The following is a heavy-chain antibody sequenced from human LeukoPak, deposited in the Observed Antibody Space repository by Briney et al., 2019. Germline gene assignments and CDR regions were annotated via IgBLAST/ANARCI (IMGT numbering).Heavy chain of an antibody. CDR2: IYYSGST. V-gene: IGHV4-31*03. CDR3: ARQYYDILTGHNEYFQH. D-gene: IGHD3-9*01. J-gene: IGHJ1*01. CDR1: GGSISSGGYY. Sequence: SQTLSLTCTVSGGSISSGGYYWSWIRQHPGKGLEWIGYIYYSGSTYYNPSLKSRVTISVDTSKNQFSLELSSVTAADTAVYYCARQYYDILTGHNEYFQHWGQGTLVTVSS.